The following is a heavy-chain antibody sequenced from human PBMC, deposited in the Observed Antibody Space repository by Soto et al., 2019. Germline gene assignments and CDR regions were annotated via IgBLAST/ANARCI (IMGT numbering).Heavy chain of an antibody. J-gene: IGHJ4*02. CDR3: ARSDSSGYYLAGGY. CDR2: IIPIFGTA. CDR1: GGTFSSYA. Sequence: GASVKVSCKASGGTFSSYAISWVRQAPGQGLEWMGGIIPIFGTANYAQKFQGRVTITADESTSTAYMELSSLRSEDTAVYYCARSDSSGYYLAGGYWGQGTLVTVSS. V-gene: IGHV1-69*13. D-gene: IGHD3-22*01.